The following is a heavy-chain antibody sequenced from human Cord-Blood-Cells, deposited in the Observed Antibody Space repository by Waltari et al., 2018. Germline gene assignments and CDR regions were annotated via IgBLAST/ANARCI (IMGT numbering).Heavy chain of an antibody. V-gene: IGHV3-23*01. CDR1: GFTFSRYA. CDR2: ISGSGGST. Sequence: EVQLLESGGGLVQPGGSLRLSCASSGFTFSRYAMSWFRQAPGKGLEWVSAISGSGGSTYYADSVKGRFTISRDNSKNTLYLQMNSLRAEDTAVYYCAKDRQYSSSFGDYWGQGTLVTVSS. J-gene: IGHJ4*02. D-gene: IGHD6-6*01. CDR3: AKDRQYSSSFGDY.